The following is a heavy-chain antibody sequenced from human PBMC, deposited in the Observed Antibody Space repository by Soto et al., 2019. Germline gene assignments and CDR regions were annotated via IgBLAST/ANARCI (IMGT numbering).Heavy chain of an antibody. D-gene: IGHD2-2*01. J-gene: IGHJ4*02. Sequence: QMQLVQSGGEVKKPGSSVKVSCKASGGTFNNYVVNWVRQAPGQGLEWMGGILPIFATANYAQKFQGRVTITADKATSTAYRELTSLRPEDTAVYYCAGLCDSTTRLGHFDYWGQGTLVTVAS. CDR1: GGTFNNYV. V-gene: IGHV1-69*06. CDR2: ILPIFATA. CDR3: AGLCDSTTRLGHFDY.